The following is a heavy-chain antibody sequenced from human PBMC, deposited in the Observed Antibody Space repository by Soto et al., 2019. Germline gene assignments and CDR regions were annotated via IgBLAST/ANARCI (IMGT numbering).Heavy chain of an antibody. J-gene: IGHJ4*02. Sequence: GESLKISCKGSGYSFTSYWIGWVRQMPGKGLEWMGIIYPGDSDTKYSPSLQGQVTISADKSINTAYLQWSGLKASDTAMYYCARLGSIVPSAIFDYWGQGTLVTISS. D-gene: IGHD2-2*02. V-gene: IGHV5-51*01. CDR2: IYPGDSDT. CDR1: GYSFTSYW. CDR3: ARLGSIVPSAIFDY.